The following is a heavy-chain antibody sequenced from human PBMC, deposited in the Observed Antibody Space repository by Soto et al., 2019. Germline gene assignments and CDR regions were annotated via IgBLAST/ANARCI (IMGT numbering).Heavy chain of an antibody. CDR1: GGTFSSYT. D-gene: IGHD1-26*01. J-gene: IGHJ6*02. Sequence: ASVKVSCKASGGTFSSYTISWVRQAPGQGLEWMGWINPNSGGTNYAQKFQGWVTMTRDTSISTAYMELSRLRSDDTAVYYCARDGSKGMDVWGQGTTVTVSS. CDR3: ARDGSKGMDV. V-gene: IGHV1-2*04. CDR2: INPNSGGT.